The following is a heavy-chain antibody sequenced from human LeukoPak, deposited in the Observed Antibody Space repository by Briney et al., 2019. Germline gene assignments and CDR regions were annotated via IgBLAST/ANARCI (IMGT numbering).Heavy chain of an antibody. CDR2: INADNGNT. CDR1: GYTFISYA. J-gene: IGHJ4*02. D-gene: IGHD2-15*01. Sequence: ASVKVSCKASGYTFISYAMHWVRQAPGQRLEWMGWINADNGNTIYSQNFQGRVTVTRDTSASTAYMELSSLRYEDTAVYYCARAYCSGASCKLGGYWGQGTLVTVSS. CDR3: ARAYCSGASCKLGGY. V-gene: IGHV1-3*01.